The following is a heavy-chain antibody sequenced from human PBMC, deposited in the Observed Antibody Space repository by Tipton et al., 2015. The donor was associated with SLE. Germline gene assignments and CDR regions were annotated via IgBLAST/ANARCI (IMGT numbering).Heavy chain of an antibody. CDR2: VYSSGTT. J-gene: IGHJ2*01. CDR3: ARVWSGYSSSYFDL. Sequence: TLSLTCTVSGASISSGSYYWNWIRQPAGKGLEWIGRVYSSGTTNYNPSLKSRVNMSVDTSKNHFSVKLSSVTAADTAIYYCARVWSGYSSSYFDLWGRGTLVTVSS. D-gene: IGHD3-3*01. V-gene: IGHV4-61*02. CDR1: GASISSGSYY.